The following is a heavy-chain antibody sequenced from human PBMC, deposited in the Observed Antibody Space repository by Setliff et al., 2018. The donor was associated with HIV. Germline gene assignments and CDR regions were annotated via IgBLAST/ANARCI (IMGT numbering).Heavy chain of an antibody. J-gene: IGHJ3*02. CDR2: IIPIFGTA. V-gene: IGHV1-69*01. CDR3: ARSTYYYDSSGYYNAFDI. Sequence: VKVSCKASGGTFSSYAISWVRQAPGQGLEWMGGIIPIFGTANYAQKFQGRVTITADESTSTAYMELSSLRSEDTAVYYCARSTYYYDSSGYYNAFDIWGQGTMVTVSS. CDR1: GGTFSSYA. D-gene: IGHD3-22*01.